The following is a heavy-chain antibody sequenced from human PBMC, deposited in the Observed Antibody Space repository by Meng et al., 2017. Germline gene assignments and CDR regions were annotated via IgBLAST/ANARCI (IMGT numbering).Heavy chain of an antibody. CDR3: ARDTIRGNDD. V-gene: IGHV3-21*01. CDR2: ISSSSSYI. D-gene: IGHD3-3*01. Sequence: GESLKISCAASGFTFSSYSMNWVRQAPGKGLEWVSSISSSSSYIYYADSVKGRFTISRDNAKNSLYLQMNSRRAEDTAVYYCARDTIRGNDDWGQGTMVTVYS. CDR1: GFTFSSYS. J-gene: IGHJ4*02.